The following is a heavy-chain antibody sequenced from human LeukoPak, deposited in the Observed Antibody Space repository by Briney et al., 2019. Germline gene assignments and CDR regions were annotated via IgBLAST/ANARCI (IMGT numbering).Heavy chain of an antibody. Sequence: SETLSLTCTVSGGSISSYYWSWIRQPPGKGLEWIGYIYYSGSTNYNPSLKSRVTISVDTSKNQFSLKLSSVTAADTAVYYCARHSSGYYKGAFDIWGQGTMVTASS. J-gene: IGHJ3*02. CDR2: IYYSGST. D-gene: IGHD3-22*01. V-gene: IGHV4-59*08. CDR3: ARHSSGYYKGAFDI. CDR1: GGSISSYY.